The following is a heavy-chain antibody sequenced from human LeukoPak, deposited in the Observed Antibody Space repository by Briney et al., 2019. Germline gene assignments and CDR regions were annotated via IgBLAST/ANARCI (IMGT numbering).Heavy chain of an antibody. D-gene: IGHD1-1*01. Sequence: GGSLRLSCAASGFTFSSYAMSWVRQAPGKGLEWVSAISGSGGSTYYADSVKGRFTISRDNSKNTLYLQMNSLRAEDTAVYYCAKGTTFSPSRATFGYWGQGTLVTVSS. CDR1: GFTFSSYA. V-gene: IGHV3-23*01. CDR3: AKGTTFSPSRATFGY. CDR2: ISGSGGST. J-gene: IGHJ4*02.